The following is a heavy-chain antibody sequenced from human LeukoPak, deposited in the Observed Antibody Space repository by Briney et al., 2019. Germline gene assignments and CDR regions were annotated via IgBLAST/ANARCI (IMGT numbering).Heavy chain of an antibody. V-gene: IGHV1-8*03. CDR3: ALISYCNSLICYFLDY. Sequence: ASVKVSCMASGYTFTTYDISWVRQASGQGLEWMGRMNPNTGNTGYAQKFQGRVTITRDTSISTAYMELSSLRAEDTAVYYCALISYCNSLICYFLDYWGQGTLVTVSS. CDR2: MNPNTGNT. D-gene: IGHD2-2*01. CDR1: GYTFTTYD. J-gene: IGHJ4*02.